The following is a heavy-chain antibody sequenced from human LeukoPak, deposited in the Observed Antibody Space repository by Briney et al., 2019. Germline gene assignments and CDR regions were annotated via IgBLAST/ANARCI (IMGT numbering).Heavy chain of an antibody. CDR1: GGSISSGGYS. CDR3: ARASDSIYY. Sequence: SQTLSLTCAVSGGSISSGGYSWSWIRQPPGKGLEWIGYIYHSGSTYYNLSLKSRVTISVDRSKNQFSLKLSSVTAADTAVYYCARASDSIYYWGQGTLVTVSS. D-gene: IGHD3-3*02. CDR2: IYHSGST. J-gene: IGHJ4*02. V-gene: IGHV4-30-2*01.